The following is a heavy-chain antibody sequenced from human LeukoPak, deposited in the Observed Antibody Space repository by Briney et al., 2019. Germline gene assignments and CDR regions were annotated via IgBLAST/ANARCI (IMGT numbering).Heavy chain of an antibody. J-gene: IGHJ4*02. CDR3: ARDGTSTDDY. CDR1: GYIFSNFG. Sequence: ASVKVSCKASGYIFSNFGINWVRQAPGQGLEWMGWISGNSDNPNYGQKFQGRFTLTTDSSTSTAYMELRNLRSDDTAVYYCARDGTSTDDYWGQGTLLTVSS. V-gene: IGHV1-18*01. D-gene: IGHD2-2*01. CDR2: ISGNSDNP.